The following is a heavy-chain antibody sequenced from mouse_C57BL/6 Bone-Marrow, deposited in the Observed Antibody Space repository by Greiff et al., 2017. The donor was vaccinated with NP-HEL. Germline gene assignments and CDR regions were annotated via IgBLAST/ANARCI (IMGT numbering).Heavy chain of an antibody. V-gene: IGHV14-4*01. J-gene: IGHJ4*01. CDR2: IDPENGDT. D-gene: IGHD1-1*01. CDR1: GFNIKDDY. CDR3: TTATTVVANYAMDY. Sequence: VQLKESGAELVRPGASVKLSCTASGFNIKDDYMHWVKQRPEQGLEWIGWIDPENGDTEYASKFQGQATITADTSSNTAYLQLSSLTSEDTAVYYCTTATTVVANYAMDYWGQGTSVTVSS.